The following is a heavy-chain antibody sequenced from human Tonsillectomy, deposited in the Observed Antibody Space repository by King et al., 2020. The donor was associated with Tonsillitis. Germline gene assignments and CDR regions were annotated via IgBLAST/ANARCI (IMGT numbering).Heavy chain of an antibody. CDR1: GFTFNTYG. CDR2: IRYDGSNK. Sequence: VQLVESGGGVVQPGGSLRLSCAASGFTFNTYGMHWVRQAPGKGLEWVAFIRYDGSNKYYGDSVKDRFTISRDNSKNTLYLQMNSLRAEDTAVYYCAKDSVEYSSSSFYSWFDAWGQGTLVIVSS. J-gene: IGHJ5*02. D-gene: IGHD6-6*01. V-gene: IGHV3-30*02. CDR3: AKDSVEYSSSSFYSWFDA.